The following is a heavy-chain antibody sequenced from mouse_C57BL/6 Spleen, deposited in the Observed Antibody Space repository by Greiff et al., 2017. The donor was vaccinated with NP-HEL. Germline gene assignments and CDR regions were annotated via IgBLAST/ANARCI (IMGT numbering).Heavy chain of an antibody. D-gene: IGHD2-3*01. Sequence: QVQLQQPGAELVMPGASVKLSCKASGYTFTSYWMHWVKQRPGQGLEWIGEIDPSDSYTNYNQKFKGKSTLTVDKSSSTAYMQLSSLTSEDSAVYYCARSGGYSLYFDYWGQGTTLTVSS. CDR1: GYTFTSYW. V-gene: IGHV1-69*01. CDR2: IDPSDSYT. J-gene: IGHJ2*01. CDR3: ARSGGYSLYFDY.